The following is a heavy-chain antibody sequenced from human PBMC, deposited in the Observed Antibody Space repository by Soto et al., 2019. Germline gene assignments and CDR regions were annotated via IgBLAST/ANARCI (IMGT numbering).Heavy chain of an antibody. D-gene: IGHD1-26*01. CDR2: MSYDGSNE. CDR1: GLTFSSSW. Sequence: GGSLRLSCAASGLTFSSSWMHWVRKAPGKGLEWVAGMSYDGSNEYYADSVKGRFTISRDNSKDTLYLQMNSLKPEDTAVYYCVREQVGAVYFDYWGQGTLVTVSS. J-gene: IGHJ4*02. V-gene: IGHV3-30-3*01. CDR3: VREQVGAVYFDY.